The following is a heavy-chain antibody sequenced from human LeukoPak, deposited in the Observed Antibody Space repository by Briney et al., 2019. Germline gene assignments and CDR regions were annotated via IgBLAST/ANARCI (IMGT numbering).Heavy chain of an antibody. D-gene: IGHD3-3*01. V-gene: IGHV5-51*01. J-gene: IGHJ4*02. CDR3: ARRYDYDFWSGYERGFDY. CDR1: GYSFTSYW. Sequence: GESLKISCKGSGYSFTSYWIGWVRQVPGKGLEWMGIIYPGDSDTRYSPSFQGQVTISADKSISTAYLQWSSLKASDTAMYYCARRYDYDFWSGYERGFDYWGQGTLVTVSS. CDR2: IYPGDSDT.